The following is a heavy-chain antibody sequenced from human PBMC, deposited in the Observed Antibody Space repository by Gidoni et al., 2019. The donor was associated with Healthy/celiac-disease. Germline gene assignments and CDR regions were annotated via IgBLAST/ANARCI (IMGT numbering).Heavy chain of an antibody. CDR2: ISSRSYTI. D-gene: IGHD3-10*01. CDR3: AKNILLWFGESPSAFDI. J-gene: IGHJ3*02. V-gene: IGHV3-48*02. CDR1: GFTFHNST. Sequence: EVQLVESGGGLVQPGGSLRLSCAASGFTFHNSTMNWVRQAPGKGLEWISYISSRSYTIYYADSVKGRFTISRDNAQNSLFLQMNSLRDEDTAVYYCAKNILLWFGESPSAFDIWGQGTKVTVSS.